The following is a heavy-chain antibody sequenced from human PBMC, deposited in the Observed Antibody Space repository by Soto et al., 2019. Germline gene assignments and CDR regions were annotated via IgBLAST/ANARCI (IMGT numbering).Heavy chain of an antibody. CDR2: INAGNGNR. D-gene: IGHD3-16*01. Sequence: QVQLVQSGAEEKKPGASVKVSCKASGYTFSSYAMHWVRQAPGQRLEWMGWINAGNGNRKYSQKFQGRVTITTDTSASTAYMELSSLRSEDTVVYYCARDGGPMDVWGQGTTVTVSS. J-gene: IGHJ6*02. CDR3: ARDGGPMDV. CDR1: GYTFSSYA. V-gene: IGHV1-3*05.